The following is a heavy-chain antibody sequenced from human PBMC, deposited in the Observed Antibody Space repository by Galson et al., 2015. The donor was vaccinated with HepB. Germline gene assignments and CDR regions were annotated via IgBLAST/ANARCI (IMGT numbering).Heavy chain of an antibody. V-gene: IGHV1-18*01. CDR3: ARARRIAAAGDY. CDR2: ISAYNGYT. Sequence: SVKVSCKASGYTFTSYGTSWVRQAPGQGLEWMGWISAYNGYTNYAQKLQGRVTMTTDTSTSTAYMELRSLRSDDTAVYYCARARRIAAAGDYWGQGTLVTVSS. D-gene: IGHD6-13*01. J-gene: IGHJ4*02. CDR1: GYTFTSYG.